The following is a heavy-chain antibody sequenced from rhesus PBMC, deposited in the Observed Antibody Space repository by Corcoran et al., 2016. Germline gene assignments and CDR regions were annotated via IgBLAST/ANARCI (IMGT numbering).Heavy chain of an antibody. D-gene: IGHD6S26*01. V-gene: IGHV4-173*01. Sequence: QMHLQESGPGLVKPSETLSLTCAVSGGSISSNFWTWIRQPPGKGLEWTGRVSVDRRNTDYNPSLKRRVTISTDTSKNQFSLKLTAVTAADTAVYYCTLSFGTGWSPRWGQGVLVTVSS. CDR3: TLSFGTGWSPR. J-gene: IGHJ4*01. CDR1: GGSISSNF. CDR2: VSVDRRNT.